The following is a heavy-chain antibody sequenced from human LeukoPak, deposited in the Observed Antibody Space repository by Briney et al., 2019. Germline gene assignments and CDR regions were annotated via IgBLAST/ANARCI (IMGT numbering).Heavy chain of an antibody. CDR3: ARDQGYCSSTSCYHYYYYGMDV. CDR2: INPNSGGT. CDR1: GYTFTGYY. V-gene: IGHV1-2*02. J-gene: IGHJ6*02. D-gene: IGHD2-2*01. Sequence: ASVKVSCKASGYTFTGYYMHWVRQAPGQGLEWMGWINPNSGGTNYAQKFQGRVTMTRDTSISTAYMELSRLRSDDTAVYYCARDQGYCSSTSCYHYYYYGMDVWGQGTTVTVSS.